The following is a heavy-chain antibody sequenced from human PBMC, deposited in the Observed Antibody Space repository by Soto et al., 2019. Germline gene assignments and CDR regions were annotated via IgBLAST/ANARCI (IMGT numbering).Heavy chain of an antibody. J-gene: IGHJ4*02. D-gene: IGHD4-17*01. CDR1: GYTFTGYY. CDR2: INPNSGGT. Sequence: ASVKVSCKASGYTFTGYYMHWVRQAPGQGLEWMGWINPNSGGTNYAQKFQGRVTMTRDTSISTAYMELSRLRSDDTAVYYCARDRGAYGAYVYFDYWGQGTLVTSPQ. CDR3: ARDRGAYGAYVYFDY. V-gene: IGHV1-2*02.